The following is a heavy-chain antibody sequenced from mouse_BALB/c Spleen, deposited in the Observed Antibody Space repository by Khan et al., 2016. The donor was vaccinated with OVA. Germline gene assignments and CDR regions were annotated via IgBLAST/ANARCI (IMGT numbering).Heavy chain of an antibody. CDR3: ARRGAAYYRNDREAMDC. Sequence: QIQLVQSGPELKKPGETVRISCKASGYTFTTAGIQWVQKMPGKGLKWIGWINTHSGVPKYAEDFKGRFAFSLEISVNSAYLQITNFKNEDTATYFCARRGAAYYRNDREAMDCGGQRTSVTVSS. J-gene: IGHJ4*01. D-gene: IGHD2-14*01. CDR2: INTHSGVP. V-gene: IGHV9-4*02. CDR1: GYTFTTAG.